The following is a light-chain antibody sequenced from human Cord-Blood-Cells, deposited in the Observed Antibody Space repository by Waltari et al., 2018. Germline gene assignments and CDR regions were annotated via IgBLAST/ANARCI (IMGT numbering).Light chain of an antibody. CDR2: DVS. CDR1: SSDVGGSHY. J-gene: IGLJ2*01. V-gene: IGLV2-11*01. CDR3: CSYAGSYTFV. Sequence: QSALTLPRSVSGSPGQSVTISRTGTSSDVGGSHYVSWYQQHPGKAPKRMIYDVSKRPAGVPDRFSGSKSGNTASLTISGLQAEDEADYYCCSYAGSYTFVFGGGTKLTVL.